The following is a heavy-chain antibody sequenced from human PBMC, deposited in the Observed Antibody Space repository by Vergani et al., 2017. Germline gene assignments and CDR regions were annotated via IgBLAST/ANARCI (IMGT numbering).Heavy chain of an antibody. V-gene: IGHV4-4*02. CDR3: AALSKYYYYGMDV. CDR1: GGSISSSNW. CDR2: IYHSGST. Sequence: QVQLQESGPGLVKPSQTLSLTCTVSGGSISSSNWWSWVRQPPGKGLEWIGEIYHSGSTNYNPSLKSRVTISVDKSKNQFSLKLSSVTAADTAVYYCAALSKYYYYGMDVWGQGTTVTVSS. J-gene: IGHJ6*02.